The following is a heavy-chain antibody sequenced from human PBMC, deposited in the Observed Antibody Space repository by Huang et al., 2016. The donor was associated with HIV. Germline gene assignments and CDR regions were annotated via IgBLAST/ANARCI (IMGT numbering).Heavy chain of an antibody. CDR1: GYKFSTYC. Sequence: EVQLVQAGAEVRKPGESLRISCKISGYKFSTYCIAWVRQTPGRGLVVMGSKSPGDSETRYVLTVESKVTMSVDKFINTAFLQLGGLKASDSDLYFCTRLFPELESFYTPLYRGGTHNWFDPWGQGTLVIVS. J-gene: IGHJ5*02. V-gene: IGHV5-51*01. CDR3: TRLFPELESFYTPLYRGGTHNWFDP. D-gene: IGHD3-10*01. CDR2: KSPGDSET.